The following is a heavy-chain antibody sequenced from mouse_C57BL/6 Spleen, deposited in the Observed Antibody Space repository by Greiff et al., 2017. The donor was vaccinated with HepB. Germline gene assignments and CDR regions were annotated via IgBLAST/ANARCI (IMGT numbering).Heavy chain of an antibody. CDR3: ARKGVPGGFAY. CDR1: GYTFTNYW. Sequence: QVQLQQSGAELVRPGTSVKMSCKASGYTFTNYWIGWAKQRPGHGLEWIGDIYPGGGYTNYNEKFKGKATLTADKSSSTAYMQFSSLTSEDSAIYYCARKGVPGGFAYWGQGTLVTVSA. CDR2: IYPGGGYT. D-gene: IGHD2-14*01. V-gene: IGHV1-63*01. J-gene: IGHJ3*01.